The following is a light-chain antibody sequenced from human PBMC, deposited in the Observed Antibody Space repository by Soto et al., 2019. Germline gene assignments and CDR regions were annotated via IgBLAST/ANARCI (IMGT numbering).Light chain of an antibody. CDR1: QSISSY. Sequence: DIQMTQSPSSLSASVGDRVTITCRASQSISSYLNWYQQKPGKAPKLLSYKASTLKSGVPSRFSGSGSGTEFTLTISSLQPDDFATYYCQHYNSYSEAFGQGTKVELK. CDR3: QHYNSYSEA. CDR2: KAS. J-gene: IGKJ1*01. V-gene: IGKV1-5*03.